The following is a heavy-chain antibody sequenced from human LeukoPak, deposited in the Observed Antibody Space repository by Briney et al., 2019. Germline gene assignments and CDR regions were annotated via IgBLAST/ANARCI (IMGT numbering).Heavy chain of an antibody. D-gene: IGHD6-19*01. Sequence: GGSLRLSCAASGFTFRGYALSWVRQAPGKGLEWISTISGGGGATYYPDSVKGRFTISTDNSKNTLYLQMNSLRAEDTAIYYCASRVDSRGWYVRYFDYWGQGTQVTVSS. CDR1: GFTFRGYA. CDR3: ASRVDSRGWYVRYFDY. V-gene: IGHV3-23*01. CDR2: ISGGGGAT. J-gene: IGHJ4*02.